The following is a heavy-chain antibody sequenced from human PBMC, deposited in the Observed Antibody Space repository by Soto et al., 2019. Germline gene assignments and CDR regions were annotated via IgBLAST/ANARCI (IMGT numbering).Heavy chain of an antibody. J-gene: IGHJ6*02. Sequence: GESLKISCKGSGYSFTSYWIGWVHQMPGKGLEWMGIIYPGDSDTRYSPSFQGQVTISADKSISTAYLQWSSLKASDTAMYYCARTSAAGKCYYGMAVWGQGTTVTVSS. CDR2: IYPGDSDT. CDR1: GYSFTSYW. D-gene: IGHD6-13*01. CDR3: ARTSAAGKCYYGMAV. V-gene: IGHV5-51*07.